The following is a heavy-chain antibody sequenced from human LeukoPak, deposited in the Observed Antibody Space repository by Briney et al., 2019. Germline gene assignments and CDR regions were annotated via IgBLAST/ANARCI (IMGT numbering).Heavy chain of an antibody. CDR2: IYYSGST. Sequence: PSETLSLTCTVSGGSISSYYWSWIRQPPGKGLEWIGYIYYSGSTNYNPSLKSRVTISVDTSKNQFSLKLSSVTAADTAVYYCARDVVGPYSDPSIDYWGQGTLVTVSS. CDR1: GGSISSYY. CDR3: ARDVVGPYSDPSIDY. D-gene: IGHD2-2*01. J-gene: IGHJ4*02. V-gene: IGHV4-59*12.